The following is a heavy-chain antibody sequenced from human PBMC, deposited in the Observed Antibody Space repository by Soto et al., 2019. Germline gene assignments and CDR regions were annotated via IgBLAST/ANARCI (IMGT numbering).Heavy chain of an antibody. CDR1: GGSISRYY. J-gene: IGHJ5*02. Sequence: SETLSLTCTVSGGSISRYYWSWIRQPPGKGLEWIGYIYYSGSTNYNPSLKSRVTISVDTSKNQFSLKLSSVTAADTAVYYCARGLELGYCSGGSCYSDWFDPWGKGTLVTVSS. D-gene: IGHD2-15*01. CDR2: IYYSGST. CDR3: ARGLELGYCSGGSCYSDWFDP. V-gene: IGHV4-59*12.